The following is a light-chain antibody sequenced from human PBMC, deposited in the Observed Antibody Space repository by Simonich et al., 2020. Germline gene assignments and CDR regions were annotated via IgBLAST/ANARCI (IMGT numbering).Light chain of an antibody. V-gene: IGLV1-44*01. J-gene: IGLJ3*02. CDR3: AAWDDSLNGWV. Sequence: QSVLIQPPSASGTPGQRVTISCSGSSSNIGSNTVNWYQHLPGTAPKLLIYRNNPRPSGVPDRFSGSKSGTSASLAISGLQSEDEADYYCAAWDDSLNGWVFGGGTKLTVL. CDR2: RNN. CDR1: SSNIGSNT.